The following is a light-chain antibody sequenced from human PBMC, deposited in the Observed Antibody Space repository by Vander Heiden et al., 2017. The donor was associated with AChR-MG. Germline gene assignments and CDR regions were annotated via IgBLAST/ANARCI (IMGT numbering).Light chain of an antibody. CDR1: QSVLYSTNNKNY. Sequence: DIVLTQSPDSLAVSLGERATLTCTSSQSVLYSTNNKNYLAWYQQKPGQPPKLLIYWATARHSGVTDRISGSGSGTDFTLTISSLQAEDVAIYYCQQYFVPPLTFGGGTKVEIK. CDR3: QQYFVPPLT. V-gene: IGKV4-1*01. CDR2: WAT. J-gene: IGKJ4*01.